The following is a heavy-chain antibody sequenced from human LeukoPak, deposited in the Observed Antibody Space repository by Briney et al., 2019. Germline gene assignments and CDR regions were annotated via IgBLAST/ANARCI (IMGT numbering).Heavy chain of an antibody. J-gene: IGHJ4*02. D-gene: IGHD6-13*01. Sequence: QAGGSLRLSCAASGFTFSSYEMNWVRQAPGKGLEWVANIKQDGSEKYYVDSVKGRFTISRDNAKNSLYLQMNSLRAEDTAVYYCLQQLVLGGVDYWGQGTLVTVSS. CDR2: IKQDGSEK. CDR3: LQQLVLGGVDY. V-gene: IGHV3-7*01. CDR1: GFTFSSYE.